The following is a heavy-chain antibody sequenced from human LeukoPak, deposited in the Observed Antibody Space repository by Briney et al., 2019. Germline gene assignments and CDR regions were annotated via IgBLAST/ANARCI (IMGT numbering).Heavy chain of an antibody. D-gene: IGHD2-2*01. Sequence: GGSLRLSCAASGFTFSSYSMSWVRQAPGKGLEWVSGISGSGSSTDYADSVKGRFTISRDNSKNTLYLQMNSLRVEVTAVYYCAKDPGYQVVYCFDYWGQRTLVTVSS. CDR3: AKDPGYQVVYCFDY. CDR1: GFTFSSYS. V-gene: IGHV3-23*01. CDR2: ISGSGSST. J-gene: IGHJ4*02.